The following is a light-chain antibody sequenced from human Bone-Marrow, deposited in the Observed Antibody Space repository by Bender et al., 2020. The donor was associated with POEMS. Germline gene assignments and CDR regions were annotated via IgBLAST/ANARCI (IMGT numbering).Light chain of an antibody. CDR2: FNRDGIR. CDR1: TGHSTYA. J-gene: IGLJ3*02. CDR3: QTWYSRAHWV. Sequence: QPVLTQSPSASASLGASVKLTCTLSTGHSTYAIARHQKQPEKGPRFLMRFNRDGIRNKGDGIPDRFSGSSSGAERSLTISRLQSEDDADYYWQTWYSRAHWVFGGGTKLTVL. V-gene: IGLV4-69*01.